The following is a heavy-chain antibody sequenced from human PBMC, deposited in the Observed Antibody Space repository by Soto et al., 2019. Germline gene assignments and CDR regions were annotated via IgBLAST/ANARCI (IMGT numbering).Heavy chain of an antibody. V-gene: IGHV1-3*01. CDR2: INAGNGNT. Sequence: ASVKVSCKASGYTFTSYAMHWVRQAPGQRLEWMGWINAGNGNTKYSQKFQGRVTITRDTSASTAYMELSSLRSEDTAVYYCARVGTDTIFGVVIQYWYFDLWGRGTLGTVSS. CDR1: GYTFTSYA. J-gene: IGHJ2*01. CDR3: ARVGTDTIFGVVIQYWYFDL. D-gene: IGHD3-3*01.